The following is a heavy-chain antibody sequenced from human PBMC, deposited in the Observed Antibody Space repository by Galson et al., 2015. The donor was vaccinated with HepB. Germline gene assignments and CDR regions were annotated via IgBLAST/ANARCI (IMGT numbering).Heavy chain of an antibody. Sequence: QSGAEVKKPGESLKISCKGSGYSFTSYWIGWVRQMPGKGLEWMGIIYPGDSDTRYSPSFQGQVTISADKSISTAYLQWSSLKASDTAMYYCARRPYYYDSSGYWLYAFDIWGQGTMVTVSS. J-gene: IGHJ3*02. CDR3: ARRPYYYDSSGYWLYAFDI. CDR2: IYPGDSDT. CDR1: GYSFTSYW. D-gene: IGHD3-22*01. V-gene: IGHV5-51*01.